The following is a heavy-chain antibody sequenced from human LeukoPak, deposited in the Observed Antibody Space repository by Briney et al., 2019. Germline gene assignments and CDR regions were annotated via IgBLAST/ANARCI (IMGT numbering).Heavy chain of an antibody. D-gene: IGHD3-16*02. V-gene: IGHV4-59*01. CDR1: GGSINNYY. CDR2: ICSNVNT. CDR3: ARAGSYRNYGHI. J-gene: IGHJ4*02. Sequence: SETLSLTCTVSGGSINNYYWNWIRQPPGKGLEWIGYICSNVNTNYNPSLKSRVTISVDTSNNQFSLKLSSVTAADTAVYYCARAGSYRNYGHIWGQGTLVTVSS.